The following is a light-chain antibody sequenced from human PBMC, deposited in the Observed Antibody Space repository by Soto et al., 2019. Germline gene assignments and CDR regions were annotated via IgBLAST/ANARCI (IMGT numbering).Light chain of an antibody. J-gene: IGLJ2*01. CDR3: QSYDSSLSGSV. Sequence: QAVVTQPPSVSGAPGQRVTISCTGGSSNIGAGYDVHWYKQLPGTAPKLLIYGNSNRPSGVPDRFSGSKSGTSASLAITGLQAEDEADYYCQSYDSSLSGSVFGGGTQLTVL. CDR2: GNS. CDR1: SSNIGAGYD. V-gene: IGLV1-40*01.